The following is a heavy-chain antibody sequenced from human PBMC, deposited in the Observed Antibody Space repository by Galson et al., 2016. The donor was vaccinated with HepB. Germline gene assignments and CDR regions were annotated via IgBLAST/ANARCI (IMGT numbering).Heavy chain of an antibody. CDR2: IYYSGTT. CDR1: GASIRSYY. J-gene: IGHJ4*02. D-gene: IGHD1-26*01. CDR3: ARHDKTVGAPLDN. V-gene: IGHV4-59*08. Sequence: SETLSLTCTVSGASIRSYYWSWIRQSPGMKLEWIGYIYYSGTTKYNPSLKSRVTISVDTSKNQFSLKLSSVTAADPAVYYCARHDKTVGAPLDNWGRGTLVTVSA.